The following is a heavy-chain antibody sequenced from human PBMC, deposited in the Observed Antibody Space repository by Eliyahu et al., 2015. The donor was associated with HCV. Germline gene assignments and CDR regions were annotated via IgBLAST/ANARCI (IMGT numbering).Heavy chain of an antibody. D-gene: IGHD3-9*01. CDR3: ARGRNHYDILTGFAN. CDR1: GFTXSXFT. J-gene: IGHJ4*02. V-gene: IGHV3-21*01. Sequence: EVQLVESGGGLVKPGGSLXLSCAASGFTXSXFTMSWVRQAPGKGLEWVSSISTTSAYIYYADSVKGRLTISRDNAKNSLYLQINSLRAEDTAVYYCARGRNHYDILTGFANWGQGTLVTVSS. CDR2: ISTTSAYI.